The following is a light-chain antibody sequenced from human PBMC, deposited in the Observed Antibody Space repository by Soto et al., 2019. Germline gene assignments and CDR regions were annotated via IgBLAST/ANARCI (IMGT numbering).Light chain of an antibody. Sequence: EIVLTQSPGTLSLSPGERATLSCRASQSVSSSYLAWYQQKPGQAPRLLIYGASSRATGIPDRFSGSGSGTDFTLTISRLEPEDFAVYYCQQYRTSPYTFGHRTKLEIK. V-gene: IGKV3-20*01. CDR2: GAS. CDR1: QSVSSSY. CDR3: QQYRTSPYT. J-gene: IGKJ2*01.